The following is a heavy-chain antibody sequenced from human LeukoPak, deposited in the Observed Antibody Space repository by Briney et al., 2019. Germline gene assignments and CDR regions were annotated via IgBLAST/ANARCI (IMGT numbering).Heavy chain of an antibody. Sequence: ASVKVSCKVSGYTLTELSMHWVRQAPGKGLEWMGGFDPEDGETIYAQKFQGRVTMTEDTSTDTAYMELSSLRSEDTAVYYCARDSYYDSSGYFTPAAFNIWGQGTVVTVSS. J-gene: IGHJ3*02. D-gene: IGHD3-22*01. V-gene: IGHV1-24*01. CDR2: FDPEDGET. CDR3: ARDSYYDSSGYFTPAAFNI. CDR1: GYTLTELS.